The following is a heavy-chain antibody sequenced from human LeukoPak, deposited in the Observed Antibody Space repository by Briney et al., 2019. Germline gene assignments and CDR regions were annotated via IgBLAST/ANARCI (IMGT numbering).Heavy chain of an antibody. D-gene: IGHD3-22*01. CDR2: ISYDERDV. J-gene: IGHJ4*02. CDR3: ESDVYHADSVKGRFAISRNNSKDILYLQMNGLRLEDTAIYYCASLKEWLLLGGFDY. CDR1: GFTFRTSA. V-gene: IGHV3-30*01. Sequence: GGSLRLSCAASGFTFRTSALYWVRQAPGQGLEWLAAISYDERDVYYAESVTGRFATSRDYSKPILYLQMNGLRFQHPAIYYCESDVYHADSVKGRFAISRNNSKDILYLQMNGLRLEDTAIYYCASLKEWLLLGGFDYGGQGARVTVSA.